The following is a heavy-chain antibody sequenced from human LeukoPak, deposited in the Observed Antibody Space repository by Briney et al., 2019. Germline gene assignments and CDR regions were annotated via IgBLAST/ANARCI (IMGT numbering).Heavy chain of an antibody. CDR2: IWYDGSNK. Sequence: GRSLRLSFAPSGLTFIGYAMHGVPQAPGRGLGWVAVIWYDGSNKYYADSVKGRFTISRDNSKNTLYLQMNSLRAEDTAVYYCARDWDSSTHLSNYYYYYGMDVWGQGTTVTVSS. CDR1: GLTFIGYA. J-gene: IGHJ6*02. CDR3: ARDWDSSTHLSNYYYYYGMDV. V-gene: IGHV3-33*01. D-gene: IGHD6-13*01.